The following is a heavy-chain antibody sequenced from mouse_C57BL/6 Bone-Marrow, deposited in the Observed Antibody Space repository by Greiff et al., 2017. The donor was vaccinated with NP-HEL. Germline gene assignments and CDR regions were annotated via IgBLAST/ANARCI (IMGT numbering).Heavy chain of an antibody. D-gene: IGHD2-1*01. CDR3: AGIYTYYGC. CDR2: IDSEDGES. CDR1: GFNIKDYY. Sequence: EVQLQQSGAELVKPGASVKLSCTASGFNIKDYYMHWVKQRTEQGLEWIGRIDSEDGESKSPSKFPGKGTITAATSSNTAYLQLSSLTSEDTAVYYCAGIYTYYGCWGQGTTLTVSS. V-gene: IGHV14-2*01. J-gene: IGHJ2*01.